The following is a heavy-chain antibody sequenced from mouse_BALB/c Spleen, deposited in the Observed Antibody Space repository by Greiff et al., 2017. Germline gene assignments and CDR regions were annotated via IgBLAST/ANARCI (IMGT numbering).Heavy chain of an antibody. Sequence: EVKLMESGGGLVKPGGSLKLSCAASGFTFSSYAMSWVRQTPEKRLEWVASISSGGSTYYPDSVKGRFTISRDNARNILYLQMSSLRSEDTAMYYCARQLDYYAMDYWGQGTSVTVSS. CDR3: ARQLDYYAMDY. J-gene: IGHJ4*01. D-gene: IGHD1-3*01. V-gene: IGHV5-6-5*01. CDR2: ISSGGST. CDR1: GFTFSSYA.